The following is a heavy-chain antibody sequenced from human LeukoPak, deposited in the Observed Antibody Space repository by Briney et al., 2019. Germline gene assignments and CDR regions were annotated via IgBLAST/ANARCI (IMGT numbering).Heavy chain of an antibody. CDR3: AKEGSSWYNEIDY. CDR1: GFTFSSYW. V-gene: IGHV3-7*04. J-gene: IGHJ4*02. Sequence: GGSLRLSCAASGFTFSSYWMSWVRQAPGKGLEWVANIKQDGSEKYYVDSVKGRFTISRDNSKNTLYLQMNSLRAEDTAVYYCAKEGSSWYNEIDYWGQGTLVTVSS. D-gene: IGHD6-13*01. CDR2: IKQDGSEK.